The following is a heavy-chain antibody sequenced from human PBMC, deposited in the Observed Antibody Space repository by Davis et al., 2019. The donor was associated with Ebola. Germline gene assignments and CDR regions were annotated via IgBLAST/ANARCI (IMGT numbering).Heavy chain of an antibody. V-gene: IGHV1/OR15-3*02. J-gene: IGHJ5*02. CDR2: SNAGNGNT. D-gene: IGHD6-19*01. CDR1: GYTFTGYY. CDR3: ARDPYSSGWSRERTVNWFDP. Sequence: ASVKVSCKASGYTFTGYYMHWVRQAPGQGLEWMGWSNAGNGNTKYSQEFQGRVTITRDTSASTAYMELSSLRSEDTAVYYCARDPYSSGWSRERTVNWFDPWGQGTLVTVSS.